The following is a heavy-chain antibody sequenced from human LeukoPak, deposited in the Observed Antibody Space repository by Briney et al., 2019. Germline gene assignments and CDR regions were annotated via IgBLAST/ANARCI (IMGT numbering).Heavy chain of an antibody. V-gene: IGHV4-38-2*02. CDR2: IYHSGST. CDR1: GYSISSGYY. CDR3: ARVSGYSYGSAFDY. D-gene: IGHD5-18*01. Sequence: PSETLSLTCTVSGYSISSGYYWGWIRQPPGKGLEWIGSIYHSGSTYYNPSLKSRVTISVDTSKNQFSLKLSSVTAADTAVYYCARVSGYSYGSAFDYWGQGTLVTVSS. J-gene: IGHJ4*02.